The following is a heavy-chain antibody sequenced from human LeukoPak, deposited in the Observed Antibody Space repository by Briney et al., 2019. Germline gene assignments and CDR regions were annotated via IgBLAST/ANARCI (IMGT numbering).Heavy chain of an antibody. V-gene: IGHV1-69*02. D-gene: IGHD5-18*01. CDR3: ARAGGYSYGTLGY. CDR1: GGTFSSYT. Sequence: ASVKVSCKASGGTFSSYTISWLRQAPGQGLEWMGRIIPILGIANYAQKFQGRVTITADKSTSTAYMELSSLRSEDTAVYYCARAGGYSYGTLGYWGQGTLVTVSS. CDR2: IIPILGIA. J-gene: IGHJ4*02.